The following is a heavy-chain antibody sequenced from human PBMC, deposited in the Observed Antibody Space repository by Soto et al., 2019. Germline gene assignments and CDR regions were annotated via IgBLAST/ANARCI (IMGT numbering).Heavy chain of an antibody. Sequence: GSLRLSCAASGFTFSSYGMHWVRQAPGKGLEWVAVISYDGSNKYYADSVKGRFTISRDNSKNTLYLQMNSLRAEDTAVYYCAKSPGGGDTVTTEYYYYYMDVWGKGTTVTVSS. CDR3: AKSPGGGDTVTTEYYYYYMDV. CDR1: GFTFSSYG. J-gene: IGHJ6*03. V-gene: IGHV3-30*18. CDR2: ISYDGSNK. D-gene: IGHD4-4*01.